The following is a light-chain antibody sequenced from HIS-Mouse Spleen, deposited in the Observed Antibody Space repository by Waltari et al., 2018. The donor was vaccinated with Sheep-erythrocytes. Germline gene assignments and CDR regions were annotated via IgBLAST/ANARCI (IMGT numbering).Light chain of an antibody. CDR3: QQSYSTPYT. CDR2: ATS. Sequence: EIQMTQSPSSLSASVADRVTITCRASQSISSYLNWYQQKPGKAPKLLIYATSSLQSGVPSRFSGSGSGTDFPLTISSLQPEDFATYYCQQSYSTPYTFGQGTKLEIK. J-gene: IGKJ2*01. CDR1: QSISSY. V-gene: IGKV1-39*01.